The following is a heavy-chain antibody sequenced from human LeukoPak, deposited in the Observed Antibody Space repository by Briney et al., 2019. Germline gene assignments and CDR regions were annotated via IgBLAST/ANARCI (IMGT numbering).Heavy chain of an antibody. D-gene: IGHD3-10*01. CDR2: ISGSGGST. CDR1: GFTFSSYA. CDR3: AKGWVVRGVTLSRSRYYYYYGMDV. V-gene: IGHV3-23*01. J-gene: IGHJ6*02. Sequence: GGSLRLSCAASGFTFSSYAMSWVRQAPGKGLEWVSAISGSGGSTYYADSVKGRFTISRDNPKNTLYLQMNSLRAEDTAVYYCAKGWVVRGVTLSRSRYYYYYGMDVWGQGTTVTVSS.